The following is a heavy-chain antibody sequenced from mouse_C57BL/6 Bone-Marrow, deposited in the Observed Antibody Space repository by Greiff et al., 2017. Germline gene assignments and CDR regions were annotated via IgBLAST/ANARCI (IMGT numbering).Heavy chain of an antibody. J-gene: IGHJ2*01. CDR2: IDPEDGET. CDR3: ASDYGSSSFDY. V-gene: IGHV14-2*01. Sequence: EVKVVESGAELVKPGASVKLSCTASGFNIKDYYMHWVKQRTEQGLEWIGRIDPEDGETKYAPKFQGKATITADTSSNTAYLQLSSLTSEDTAVYYCASDYGSSSFDYWGQGTTLTVSS. D-gene: IGHD1-1*01. CDR1: GFNIKDYY.